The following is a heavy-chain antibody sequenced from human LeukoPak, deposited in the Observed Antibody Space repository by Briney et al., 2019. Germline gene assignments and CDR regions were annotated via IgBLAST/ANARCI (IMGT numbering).Heavy chain of an antibody. CDR1: GGSISSGSYY. V-gene: IGHV4-61*02. Sequence: SQTLSLTCTASGGSISSGSYYWSWIRQPAGKGLEWIGRIYTSGSTNYNPSLKSRVTISVDTSKNQFSLKLSSVTAADTAVYYCARLAVTTDDYYYYGMDVWAKGPRSPSP. CDR3: ARLAVTTDDYYYYGMDV. CDR2: IYTSGST. D-gene: IGHD4-11*01. J-gene: IGHJ6*02.